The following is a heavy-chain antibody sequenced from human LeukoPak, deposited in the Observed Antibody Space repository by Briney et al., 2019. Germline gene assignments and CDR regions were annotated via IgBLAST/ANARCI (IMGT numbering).Heavy chain of an antibody. CDR3: ARDLRVPRDIVVVPGALSPQGRAFDI. Sequence: GASVKVSCKASGYTFTNYGINWVRQAPGQGLEWMGWISAYNGNIKYAQKLQGRVTLTTDSSTSTAYMELRSLRSDDTAVYYCARDLRVPRDIVVVPGALSPQGRAFDIWGQGTLVTVSS. V-gene: IGHV1-18*01. CDR1: GYTFTNYG. J-gene: IGHJ3*02. D-gene: IGHD2-2*01. CDR2: ISAYNGNI.